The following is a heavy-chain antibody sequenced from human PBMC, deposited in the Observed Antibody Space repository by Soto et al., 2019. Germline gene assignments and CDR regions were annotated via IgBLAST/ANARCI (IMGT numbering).Heavy chain of an antibody. CDR1: GYSFTSYW. CDR2: IYPGDSDT. D-gene: IGHD3-3*01. Sequence: PGESLKISCKGSGYSFTSYWIGWVRQMPGKGLEWMGIIYPGDSDTRYSPSFQGQVTISADKSISTAYLQWSSLKASDTAMYYCARHKGYDFWSGYPFDYWGQGTLVTVSS. J-gene: IGHJ4*02. CDR3: ARHKGYDFWSGYPFDY. V-gene: IGHV5-51*01.